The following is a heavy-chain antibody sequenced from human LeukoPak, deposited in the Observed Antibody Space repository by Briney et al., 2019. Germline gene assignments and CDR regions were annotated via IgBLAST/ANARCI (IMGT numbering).Heavy chain of an antibody. D-gene: IGHD5-24*01. Sequence: GGSLRLSCAASGFTFSSYWMSWVRQAPGKGLEWVANIKQDGSEKYYVDSVKGRFTISRDNAKNSLYLQMNSLRAEDTAVYYCARDPRRDGYGGAYYFDYWGQGTLVTVSS. CDR3: ARDPRRDGYGGAYYFDY. V-gene: IGHV3-7*03. CDR2: IKQDGSEK. J-gene: IGHJ4*02. CDR1: GFTFSSYW.